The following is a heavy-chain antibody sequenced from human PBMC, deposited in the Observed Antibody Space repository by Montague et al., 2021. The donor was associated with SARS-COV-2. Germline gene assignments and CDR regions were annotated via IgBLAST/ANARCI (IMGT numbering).Heavy chain of an antibody. V-gene: IGHV3-30*04. CDR3: VGELLLIYGMDV. D-gene: IGHD3-10*01. CDR2: ISYDGSNK. CDR1: GFTFSSYA. Sequence: SLRLSCAASGFTFSSYAMHWVRQAPGKRLEWVAVISYDGSNKYYADSVKGRFTISRDNSKNTLYLQMNSLRAEDTAVYYCVGELLLIYGMDVWGQGTTVTVSS. J-gene: IGHJ6*02.